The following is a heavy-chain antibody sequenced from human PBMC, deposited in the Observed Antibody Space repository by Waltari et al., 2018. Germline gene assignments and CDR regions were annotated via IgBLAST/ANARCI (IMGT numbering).Heavy chain of an antibody. J-gene: IGHJ4*02. Sequence: EVQLVESGGGLVQPGGSLRLSCAVSGFTCSSYSMNWFRQAPGKGLEWVSYISSSANIIYYADSVKGRFTISRDNARNSLYLQMNSLRDEDTAVYYCARTQTSDYWGQGTLVTVSS. CDR2: ISSSANII. V-gene: IGHV3-48*02. CDR1: GFTCSSYS. CDR3: ARTQTSDY.